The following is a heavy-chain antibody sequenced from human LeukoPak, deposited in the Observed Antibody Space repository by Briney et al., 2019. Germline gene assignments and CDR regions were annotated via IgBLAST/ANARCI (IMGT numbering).Heavy chain of an antibody. CDR2: IYYSGST. CDR1: GGSISSYY. D-gene: IGHD1-14*01. J-gene: IGHJ4*02. CDR3: ARVATGLVFDY. V-gene: IGHV4-59*01. Sequence: PSQTLSLTCAVSGGSISSYYWSWIRQPPGKGLEWIGYIYYSGSTNYNLSLKSRVTISVDTSKNQFSLKLSSVTAADTAVYYCARVATGLVFDYWGQGTLVTVSS.